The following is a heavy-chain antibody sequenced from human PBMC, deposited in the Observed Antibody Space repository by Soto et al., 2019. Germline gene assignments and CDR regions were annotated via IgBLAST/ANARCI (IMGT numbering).Heavy chain of an antibody. CDR3: ASAAYYDFWSGYSDY. CDR2: ISAYNGNT. V-gene: IGHV1-18*01. CDR1: GYTFTSYG. D-gene: IGHD3-3*01. Sequence: ASVKVSCKASGYTFTSYGISWVRQAPGQGLEWMGWISAYNGNTNYAQKLQGRVTMTTDTSTSTAYMELRSLRSDDTAVYYCASAAYYDFWSGYSDYWGQGTLVTVS. J-gene: IGHJ4*02.